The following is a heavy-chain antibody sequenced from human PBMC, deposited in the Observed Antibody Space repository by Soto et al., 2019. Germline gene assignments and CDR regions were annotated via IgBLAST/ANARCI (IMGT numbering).Heavy chain of an antibody. CDR3: ARGSVVAAV. CDR2: INHSGSA. D-gene: IGHD2-15*01. Sequence: QVQLQQWGAGLLKPSETLSLTCGVSGGALSGYYWTWIRQPPGKGLEWIGEINHSGSANYNPSLESRVTLSVDTSRNHFSLSLKSVTAADTAVYFCARGSVVAAVWGQDIQVIVSS. J-gene: IGHJ1*01. CDR1: GGALSGYY. V-gene: IGHV4-34*01.